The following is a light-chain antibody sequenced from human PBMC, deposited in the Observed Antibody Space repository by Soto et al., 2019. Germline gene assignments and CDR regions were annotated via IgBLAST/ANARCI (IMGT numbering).Light chain of an antibody. J-gene: IGLJ3*02. CDR1: SGHSSYA. V-gene: IGLV4-69*01. CDR3: QTWGAGTGV. Sequence: QLVLTQSPSASASLGASVKLTCTLSSGHSSYAIAWHQQQPEEGPRYLMKLNSDGSHNKGDGIPDRFSGSSSGAERYLTISSLQSEDEADYYCQTWGAGTGVFGGGTKLTVL. CDR2: LNSDGSH.